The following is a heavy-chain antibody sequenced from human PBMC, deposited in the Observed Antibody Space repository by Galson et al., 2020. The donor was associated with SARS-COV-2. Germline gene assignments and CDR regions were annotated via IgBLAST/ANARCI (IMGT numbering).Heavy chain of an antibody. CDR1: GFTVSNNY. D-gene: IGHD4-17*01. V-gene: IGHV3-66*04. CDR3: ARQRDATTIFDY. Sequence: GGSLRLSCTPSGFTVSNNYMSWVRQAPGKGLEWVSAIYSGGTTYYAHSVRGRFTISSDNSKNTVYLQMNSLRAEDTAVYYCARQRDATTIFDYWGQGTLVTVYS. J-gene: IGHJ4*02. CDR2: IYSGGTT.